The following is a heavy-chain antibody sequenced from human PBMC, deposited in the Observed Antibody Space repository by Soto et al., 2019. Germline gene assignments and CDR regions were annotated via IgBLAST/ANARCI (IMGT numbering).Heavy chain of an antibody. CDR3: ASRYCSSTSCYKYNWFDP. CDR2: IYYSGST. V-gene: IGHV4-31*03. D-gene: IGHD2-2*02. CDR1: GGSISSGGYY. J-gene: IGHJ5*02. Sequence: QVQLQESGPGLVKPSQTLSLTCTVSGGSISSGGYYWSWIRQHPGKGLEWIGYIYYSGSTYYNPSLKSRVTISVDTSKNQFSLKMSSVTAADTAVYYCASRYCSSTSCYKYNWFDPWGQGTLVTVSS.